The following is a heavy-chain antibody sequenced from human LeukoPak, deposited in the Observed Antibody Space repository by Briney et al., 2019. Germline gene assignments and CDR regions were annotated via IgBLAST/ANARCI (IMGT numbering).Heavy chain of an antibody. CDR1: GFTFSSDS. Sequence: GGSLRLSRVASGFTFSSDSMNWVRQAPGKGMEWVSYIDSTSGYIYYADSVKGRFTISRDNAKNSLYLQMNSLRAEDTAIYYCARDTSGSYPITYFDSWGQGALVTVSS. CDR2: IDSTSGYI. D-gene: IGHD3-10*01. J-gene: IGHJ4*02. CDR3: ARDTSGSYPITYFDS. V-gene: IGHV3-21*01.